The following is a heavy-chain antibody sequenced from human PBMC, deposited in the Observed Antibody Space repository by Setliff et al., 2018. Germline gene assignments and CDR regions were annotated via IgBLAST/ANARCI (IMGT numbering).Heavy chain of an antibody. D-gene: IGHD2-2*03. CDR3: ATAPGYWAVAPFDW. CDR2: ISSTAGLA. J-gene: IGHJ4*02. Sequence: GGSLRLSCAASGFTFLSYAMHWVRQAPGKGLEYVSAISSTAGLASYGSSVQGRFTISRDISSNTLYLQMRSLRPDDTAVYYCATAPGYWAVAPFDWWGQGTLVTVSS. CDR1: GFTFLSYA. V-gene: IGHV3-64*01.